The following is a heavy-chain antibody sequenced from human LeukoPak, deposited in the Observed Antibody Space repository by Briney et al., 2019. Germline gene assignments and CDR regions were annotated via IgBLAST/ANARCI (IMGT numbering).Heavy chain of an antibody. V-gene: IGHV4-61*02. CDR1: GGSISSGSHY. Sequence: SQTLSLTCTVSGGSISSGSHYWSWIRQPAGKGLEWIGRIYTYGSTNYNPSLKSRVTISVDTSKNQFSLKLSSVTAADTAVYYCARVLTGLRYFDWPPPGWYFDLWGRGTLVTVSS. CDR3: ARVLTGLRYFDWPPPGWYFDL. D-gene: IGHD3-9*01. CDR2: IYTYGST. J-gene: IGHJ2*01.